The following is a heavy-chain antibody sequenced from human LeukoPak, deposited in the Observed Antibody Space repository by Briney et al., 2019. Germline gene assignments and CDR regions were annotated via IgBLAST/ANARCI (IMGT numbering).Heavy chain of an antibody. CDR3: ARWFTIFGVVNDAFDI. D-gene: IGHD3-3*01. CDR2: IDSDGSST. Sequence: PGGSLRLSCAASGFTFSSYWMHWVRQAPGKGLVWVSRIDSDGSSTSNADSVKGRFTISRDNAKNTMYLEMNSLRAEDTAIYYCARWFTIFGVVNDAFDIWGQGTMVTVSS. V-gene: IGHV3-74*01. J-gene: IGHJ3*02. CDR1: GFTFSSYW.